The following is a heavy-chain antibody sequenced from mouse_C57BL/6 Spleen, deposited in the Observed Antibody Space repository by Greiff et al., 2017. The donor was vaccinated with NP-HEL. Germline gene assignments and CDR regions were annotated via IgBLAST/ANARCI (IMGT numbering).Heavy chain of an antibody. J-gene: IGHJ4*01. Sequence: EVQRVESGGGLVKPGGSLKLSCAASGFTFSSYAMSWVRQTPEKRLEWVATISDGGSYTSYPDNVKGRFTISRDNAKNNLYLQMSHLKSEDTAMYYCARDLTTVVATGFGAMDYWGQGTSVTVSS. CDR3: ARDLTTVVATGFGAMDY. CDR1: GFTFSSYA. CDR2: ISDGGSYT. D-gene: IGHD1-1*01. V-gene: IGHV5-4*01.